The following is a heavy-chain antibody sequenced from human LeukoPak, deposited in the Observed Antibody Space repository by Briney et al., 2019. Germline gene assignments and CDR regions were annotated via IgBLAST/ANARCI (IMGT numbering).Heavy chain of an antibody. J-gene: IGHJ4*02. D-gene: IGHD7-27*01. CDR2: ITIDLSII. CDR1: GFSLSTYS. V-gene: IGHV3-48*01. CDR3: VRDKAWAFDY. Sequence: GGSLRLSCAVSGFSLSTYSMNWVRQAPGKGLEWISHITIDLSIIDYADSVKGRFTISRDKAKNSLYLQMNSLRAEDTAVYYCVRDKAWAFDYWGQGTPIAVSS.